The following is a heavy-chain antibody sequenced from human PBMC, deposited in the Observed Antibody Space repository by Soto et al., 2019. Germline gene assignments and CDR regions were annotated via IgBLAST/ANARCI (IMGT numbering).Heavy chain of an antibody. CDR3: ARSGDYYGSGTPVPYFDY. V-gene: IGHV1-69*06. J-gene: IGHJ4*02. D-gene: IGHD3-10*01. CDR2: IIPIFGTA. Sequence: ASVKVSCKASGGTFSSYAISWVRQAPGQGLEWMGGIIPIFGTANYAQKFQGRVTITADKSTSTAYMELSSLRSEDTAVYYCARSGDYYGSGTPVPYFDYWRQGTLVTVSS. CDR1: GGTFSSYA.